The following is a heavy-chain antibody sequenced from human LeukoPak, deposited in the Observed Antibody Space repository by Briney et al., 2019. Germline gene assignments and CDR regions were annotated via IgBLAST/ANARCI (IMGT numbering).Heavy chain of an antibody. V-gene: IGHV4-59*01. CDR2: IYYSGST. D-gene: IGHD4-17*01. Sequence: SETLSLTCTVSGVSISSYYWSWIRQPPGKGLEWIGYIYYSGSTNYNPSLKSRVTISVDTSKNQFSLKLSSVTAADTAVYYCARAYDYGAPFDYWGQGTLVTVSS. CDR3: ARAYDYGAPFDY. CDR1: GVSISSYY. J-gene: IGHJ4*02.